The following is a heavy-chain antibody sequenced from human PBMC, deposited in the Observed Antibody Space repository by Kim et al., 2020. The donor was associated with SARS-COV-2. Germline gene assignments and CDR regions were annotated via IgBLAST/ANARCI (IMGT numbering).Heavy chain of an antibody. D-gene: IGHD6-19*01. V-gene: IGHV4-4*07. Sequence: SETLSLTCTVSGGSISSYYWSWIRQPAGKGLEWIGRIYTSGSTNYNPSLKSRVTMSVDTSKNQFSLKLSSVTAADTAVYYCARDHVGFLAVAGHHDAFDIWGQGTMVTVSS. J-gene: IGHJ3*02. CDR2: IYTSGST. CDR3: ARDHVGFLAVAGHHDAFDI. CDR1: GGSISSYY.